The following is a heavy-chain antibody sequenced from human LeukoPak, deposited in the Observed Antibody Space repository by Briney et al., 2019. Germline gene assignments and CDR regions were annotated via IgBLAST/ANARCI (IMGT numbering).Heavy chain of an antibody. CDR1: GFTYSNYW. Sequence: GGSLRLXCAASGFTYSNYWMHWVRRAPGKGLVWVSAIHSDGSSRNFAGFVKGRFTISRDNAKNALYLQMNSLRVEDTAVYYCARGSGGELWGQGTLVTVSS. V-gene: IGHV3-74*01. J-gene: IGHJ4*02. CDR2: IHSDGSSR. CDR3: ARGSGGEL. D-gene: IGHD6-19*01.